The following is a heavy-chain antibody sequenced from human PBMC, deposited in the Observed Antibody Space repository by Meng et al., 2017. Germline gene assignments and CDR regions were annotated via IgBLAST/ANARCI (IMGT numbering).Heavy chain of an antibody. J-gene: IGHJ4*02. CDR2: IYSGGST. CDR3: VREYITYAIRFFLDY. Sequence: GGSLRLSCAASGFTVSSNYMSWVRQAPGKGLEWVSVIYSGGSTYYADSVKGRFTISRDNSQNTLYLQMDSLRVEDTAVYYCVREYITYAIRFFLDYWGQGTLVTVSS. CDR1: GFTVSSNY. D-gene: IGHD2-8*01. V-gene: IGHV3-66*01.